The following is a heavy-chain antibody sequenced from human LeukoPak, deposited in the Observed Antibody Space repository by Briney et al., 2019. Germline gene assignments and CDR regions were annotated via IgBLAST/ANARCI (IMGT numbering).Heavy chain of an antibody. CDR1: GYTFRNYG. V-gene: IGHV1-18*04. Sequence: GASVKVSCKASGYTFRNYGVSWVRQAPGQGLEWMGWISAYNGDTKYAQKLQGRVTMTTYTPTGTAYMELRSLRSDDTAVYYCARDPSNTSGRYVYFDFWGQGTVVTVSS. CDR3: ARDPSNTSGRYVYFDF. J-gene: IGHJ4*02. D-gene: IGHD6-19*01. CDR2: ISAYNGDT.